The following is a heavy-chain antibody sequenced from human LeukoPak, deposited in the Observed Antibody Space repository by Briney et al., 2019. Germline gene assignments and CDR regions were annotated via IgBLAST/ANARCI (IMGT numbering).Heavy chain of an antibody. V-gene: IGHV3-30-3*01. CDR1: GFPFSGYR. CDR2: ITNDGSKK. Sequence: QPGTSLSLSCAASGFPFSGYRMHSVREAPGKGLEWVTTITNDGSKKSYADSVKGRFTVSRANSQNTLYLQINSLTVEDSAVYYGATEGAPGSSSWYSVAAWGQGTLVTVSS. D-gene: IGHD6-13*01. J-gene: IGHJ5*02. CDR3: ATEGAPGSSSWYSVAA.